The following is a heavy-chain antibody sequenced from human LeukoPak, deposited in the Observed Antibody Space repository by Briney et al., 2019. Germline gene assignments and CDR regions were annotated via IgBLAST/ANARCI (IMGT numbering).Heavy chain of an antibody. J-gene: IGHJ3*02. CDR3: ARVRIGYDSSGYYYGPLYAFDI. V-gene: IGHV4-31*03. Sequence: SSETLSLTCTVSGGSISSGGYYWSWIRQHPGKGLEWIGYIYYSGSTYYNPSLKSRVTISVDTSKNQFSLKLSSVTAADTAVYYCARVRIGYDSSGYYYGPLYAFDIWGQGTMVTVSS. CDR2: IYYSGST. CDR1: GGSISSGGYY. D-gene: IGHD3-22*01.